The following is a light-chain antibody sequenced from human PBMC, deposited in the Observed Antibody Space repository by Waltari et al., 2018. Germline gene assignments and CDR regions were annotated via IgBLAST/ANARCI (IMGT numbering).Light chain of an antibody. V-gene: IGKV3-20*01. CDR3: QQYGRSPGT. CDR2: DAS. J-gene: IGKJ1*01. Sequence: FVLTQSPGTLSLSPGERVTLSCRASQSVSSNYLAWYQQKPGQAPRPLIYDASNRATGIADRFSGSGSGTDFTLTISRLEPEDVAVYYCQQYGRSPGTFGQGTKVEIK. CDR1: QSVSSNY.